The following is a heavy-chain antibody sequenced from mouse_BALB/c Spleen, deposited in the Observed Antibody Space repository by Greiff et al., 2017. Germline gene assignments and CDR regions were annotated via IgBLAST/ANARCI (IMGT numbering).Heavy chain of an antibody. CDR3: ARGSDY. CDR2: ISTYYGNT. CDR1: GYTFTDYA. V-gene: IGHV1-67*01. J-gene: IGHJ2*01. Sequence: QVHVKQSGPELVRPGVSVKISCKGSGYTFTDYAMHWVKQSHAKSLEWIGVISTYYGNTNYNQKFKGKATMTVDKSSSTAYMELARLTSEDSAIYYCARGSDYWGQGTTLTVSS.